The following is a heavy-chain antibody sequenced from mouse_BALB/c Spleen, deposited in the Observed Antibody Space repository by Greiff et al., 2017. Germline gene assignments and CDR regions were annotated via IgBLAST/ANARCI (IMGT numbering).Heavy chain of an antibody. V-gene: IGHV5-17*02. CDR3: ARDGYYHYYAMDH. CDR2: ISSGSSTI. CDR1: GFTFSSFG. J-gene: IGHJ4*01. D-gene: IGHD2-3*01. Sequence: EVKLMESGGGLVQPGGSRKLSCAASGFTFSSFGMHWVRQAPEKGLEWVAYISSGSSTIYYADTVKGRFTISRDNPKNTLFLQMTSLRSEDTAMYYCARDGYYHYYAMDHWGQGTSVTVSS.